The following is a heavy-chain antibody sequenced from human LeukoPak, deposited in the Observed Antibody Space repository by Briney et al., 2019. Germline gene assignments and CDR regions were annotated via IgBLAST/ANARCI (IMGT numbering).Heavy chain of an antibody. Sequence: ETLSLTCAVYGGSFSGYYWSWVRQAPGKGLEWVANIKQDGSEKYYVDSVKGRFTISRDNAKNSLYLQMNSLRAEDTAVYYCARSLTSKLYWGQGTLVTVSS. J-gene: IGHJ4*02. V-gene: IGHV3-7*01. CDR3: ARSLTSKLY. D-gene: IGHD4-11*01. CDR1: GGSFSGYY. CDR2: IKQDGSEK.